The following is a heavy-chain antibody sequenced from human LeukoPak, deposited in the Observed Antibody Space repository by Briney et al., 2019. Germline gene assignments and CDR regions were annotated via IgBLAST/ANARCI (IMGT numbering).Heavy chain of an antibody. J-gene: IGHJ5*02. V-gene: IGHV4-39*01. CDR3: ARGSTHNWFDP. D-gene: IGHD2-2*01. CDR2: IYYSGST. Sequence: SETLSPTCTVSGGSISSSSYYWGWIRQPPGKGLEWIGSIYYSGSTYYNPSLKSRVTISVDTSKNQFSLKLSSVTAADTAVYYCARGSTHNWFDPWGQGTLVTVSS. CDR1: GGSISSSSYY.